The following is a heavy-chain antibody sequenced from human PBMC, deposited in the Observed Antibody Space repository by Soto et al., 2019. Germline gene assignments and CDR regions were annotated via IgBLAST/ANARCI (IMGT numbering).Heavy chain of an antibody. CDR1: GFTLSSYE. Sequence: GGSLSLSCAASGFTLSSYEMNWVRQAPGKGLEWVSYISSSGSTIYYADSVKGRFTISRDNAKNSLYLQMNSLRAEDTAVYYCARVGSLTGTTPLYDYWCQGTLVTVSS. CDR2: ISSSGSTI. V-gene: IGHV3-48*03. CDR3: ARVGSLTGTTPLYDY. D-gene: IGHD4-4*01. J-gene: IGHJ4*02.